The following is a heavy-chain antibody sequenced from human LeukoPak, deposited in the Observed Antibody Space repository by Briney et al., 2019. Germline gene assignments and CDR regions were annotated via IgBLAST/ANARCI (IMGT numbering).Heavy chain of an antibody. CDR2: INHTGST. V-gene: IGHV4-34*01. CDR1: GGAFSGYY. D-gene: IGHD3-3*01. Sequence: ASETLSLTCAVYGGAFSGYYWSWIRQPPGKWREWIGEINHTGSTNYNPSLKSRVTISVDKSTNQFSLKLSSVTAADTAVYSCASGRLERITIFGVVIRPAIYYFDYWGQGTLVTVSS. CDR3: ASGRLERITIFGVVIRPAIYYFDY. J-gene: IGHJ4*02.